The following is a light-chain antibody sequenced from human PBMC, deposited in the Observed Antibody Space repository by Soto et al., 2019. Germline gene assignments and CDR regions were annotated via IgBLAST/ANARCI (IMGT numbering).Light chain of an antibody. J-gene: IGLJ2*01. CDR2: EGS. CDR1: SSDVGSYNL. Sequence: QSVVTQPASVSGSPGRSITMSCTGTSSDVGSYNLVSWYQQHPGKAPKLMIYEGSKRPSGVSNRFSGSKSGNTASLTISGLHAEDEADYYCCPEVFGGGTKLTVL. CDR3: CPEV. V-gene: IGLV2-23*01.